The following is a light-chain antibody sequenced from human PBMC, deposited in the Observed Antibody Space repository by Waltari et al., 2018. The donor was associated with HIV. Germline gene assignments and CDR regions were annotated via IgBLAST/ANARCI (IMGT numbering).Light chain of an antibody. CDR1: QRVSSPY. CDR3: QQYENSPEYT. Sequence: ELVLTQSHGTMSLSPAERVTLSLRSIQRVSSPYFAWYQPKPGHAPRLPIHGASTRATGVPDRFSGSGSGTDFTLTISRLEPEDFAVYYCQQYENSPEYTFGQGTKLDIK. J-gene: IGKJ2*01. V-gene: IGKV3-20*01. CDR2: GAS.